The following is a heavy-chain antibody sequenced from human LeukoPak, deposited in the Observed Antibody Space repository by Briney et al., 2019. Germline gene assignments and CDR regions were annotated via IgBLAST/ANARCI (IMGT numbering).Heavy chain of an antibody. CDR1: GFTFSSYW. V-gene: IGHV3-74*01. D-gene: IGHD4-17*01. CDR2: INSDGGST. Sequence: PGGSLRLSCAASGFTFSSYWMHWVRQAPGKGLVWVSRINSDGGSTSYADSVKGRFTVSRDNAKNTLYLQMNSLRAEDTAVYYCARATVTRWFDPWGQGTLVTVSS. CDR3: ARATVTRWFDP. J-gene: IGHJ5*02.